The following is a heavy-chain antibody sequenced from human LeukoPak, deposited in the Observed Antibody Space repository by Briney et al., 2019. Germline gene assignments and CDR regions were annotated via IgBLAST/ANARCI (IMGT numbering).Heavy chain of an antibody. CDR3: ARGVVPAAHEDYYYYYMDV. V-gene: IGHV1-46*01. Sequence: ASVKVSCKASGYTFTSYYMHWVRQAPGQGLEWMGIINPSGGSTSYAQKFEGRVTMTRDMSTSIVYMELSSLRSEDTAVYYCARGVVPAAHEDYYYYYMDVWGKGTTVTVSS. J-gene: IGHJ6*03. D-gene: IGHD2-2*01. CDR2: INPSGGST. CDR1: GYTFTSYY.